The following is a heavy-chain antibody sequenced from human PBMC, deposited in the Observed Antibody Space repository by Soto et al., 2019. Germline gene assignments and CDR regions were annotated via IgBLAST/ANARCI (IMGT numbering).Heavy chain of an antibody. D-gene: IGHD3-16*01. CDR1: HGSISGYY. CDR2: IYHSGST. J-gene: IGHJ4*02. V-gene: IGHV4-30-2*01. CDR3: ARGPPFH. Sequence: SETLSLTCTVSHGSISGYYWSWIRQPPGKGLEWIGYIYHSGSTYYNPSLKSRVTISVDRSKNQFSLKLSSVTAADTAVYYCARGPPFHWGQGTLVTVSS.